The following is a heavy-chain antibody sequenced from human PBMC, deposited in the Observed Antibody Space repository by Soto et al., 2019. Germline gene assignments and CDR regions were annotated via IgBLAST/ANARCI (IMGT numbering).Heavy chain of an antibody. CDR1: GLTFSNYA. J-gene: IGHJ5*02. CDR3: AKEACTSGYGWFDP. CDR2: ISDGGGST. V-gene: IGHV3-23*01. D-gene: IGHD2-2*01. Sequence: GGSLRLSCEPPGLTFSNYAMTWVAQAPGKGLEWVSGISDGGGSTFYADSVKGRFTISRDNAKNTLYLQMSSLRAEDTAVYYCAKEACTSGYGWFDPWGQGTLVTVSS.